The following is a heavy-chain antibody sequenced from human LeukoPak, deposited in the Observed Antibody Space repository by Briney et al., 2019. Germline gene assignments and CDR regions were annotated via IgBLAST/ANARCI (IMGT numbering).Heavy chain of an antibody. CDR3: ARGGYYDSSGYYHDFDY. V-gene: IGHV4-34*01. CDR1: GGSFSGYY. D-gene: IGHD3-22*01. Sequence: SETLSLTCAVYGGSFSGYYWSWIRQPPGKGLEWIGEINHSGSTNYNPSLKSRVTISVDTSKNQFSLKLSSVTAADTAVYYCARGGYYDSSGYYHDFDYWGQGTLVTVSS. J-gene: IGHJ4*02. CDR2: INHSGST.